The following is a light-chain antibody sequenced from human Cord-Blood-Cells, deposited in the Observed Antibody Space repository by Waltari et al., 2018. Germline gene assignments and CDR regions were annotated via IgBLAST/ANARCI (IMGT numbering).Light chain of an antibody. CDR2: EGS. CDR3: CSYAGSSTFWV. Sequence: QSALTQPAPVSGSPGQSITISCTGTSSDVGSYNLVSWYQQHPGKAPKRMIYEGSKRPSGVSNRFSGSKSGNTASLTISGLQAEDEADYYCCSYAGSSTFWVFGGGTKLTVL. V-gene: IGLV2-23*03. CDR1: SSDVGSYNL. J-gene: IGLJ3*02.